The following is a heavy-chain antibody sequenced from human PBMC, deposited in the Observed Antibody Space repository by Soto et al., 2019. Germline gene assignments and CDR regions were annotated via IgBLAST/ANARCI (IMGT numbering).Heavy chain of an antibody. CDR3: ARGPLATGGSDKYYGMDF. Sequence: SETLSLTCAVYGLSFSGYYWSWIRQPPGKGLEWIGEINHSGSTNYNPSLKSRVTISVDTSKNQFSLKLSSVTAADTAVYYCARGPLATGGSDKYYGMDFWGQGTTVTVSS. CDR2: INHSGST. J-gene: IGHJ6*02. CDR1: GLSFSGYY. V-gene: IGHV4-34*01. D-gene: IGHD1-26*01.